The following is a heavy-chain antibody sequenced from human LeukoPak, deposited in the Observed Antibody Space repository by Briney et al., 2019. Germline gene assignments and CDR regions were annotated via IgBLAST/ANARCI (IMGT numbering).Heavy chain of an antibody. D-gene: IGHD1-26*01. V-gene: IGHV3-30-3*01. J-gene: IGHJ4*02. CDR3: AKVITSGTYYYFDY. Sequence: PGRSLRLSCAASGFTFSSYAMEWVRQAPGKGLEWVAVISYDGSSKYYADSVKGRFTISRDNSKNTLYLQVNGLRAEDTAVYYCAKVITSGTYYYFDYWGQGTLVTVSS. CDR1: GFTFSSYA. CDR2: ISYDGSSK.